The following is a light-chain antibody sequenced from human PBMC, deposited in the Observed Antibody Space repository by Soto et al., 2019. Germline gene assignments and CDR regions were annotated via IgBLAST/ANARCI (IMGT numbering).Light chain of an antibody. V-gene: IGLV2-14*01. CDR1: SSDVGGYNY. J-gene: IGLJ1*01. CDR2: EVS. Sequence: QSALTQPASVSGSPGQSITISCTGTSSDVGGYNYVSWYQQHPGKAPKLLIYEVSNRPSGVSNRFSGSKSGNTASLTISGLQAEDEADYYCSSYTSSSTDNYVLGTGTKLTVL. CDR3: SSYTSSSTDNYV.